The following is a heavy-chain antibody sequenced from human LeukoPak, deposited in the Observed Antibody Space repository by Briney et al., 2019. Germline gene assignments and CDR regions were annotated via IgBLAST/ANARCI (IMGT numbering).Heavy chain of an antibody. CDR3: ARGFVDIVATGVPALDY. V-gene: IGHV1-2*02. CDR1: GYTFTGYY. CDR2: INPNSGGT. J-gene: IGHJ4*02. Sequence: ASVKVSCKASGYTFTGYYMHWARQAPGQGLEWMGWINPNSGGTNYAQKFQGGVTMTRDTSISTAYMELSRLRSDDTAVYYCARGFVDIVATGVPALDYWGQGTLVTVSS. D-gene: IGHD5-12*01.